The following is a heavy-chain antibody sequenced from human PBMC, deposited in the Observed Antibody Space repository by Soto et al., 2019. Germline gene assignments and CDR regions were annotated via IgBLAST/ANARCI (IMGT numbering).Heavy chain of an antibody. J-gene: IGHJ6*03. V-gene: IGHV3-48*02. Sequence: PGGSLRLSCAACGFTFSSYSMNWGRQAPGKGLEWVSYISSSSSTIYYADSVKGRFTISRDNAKNSLYLQMNSLRDEDTAVYYCARDDTAGNYYYYYMDVWGKGTTVTVSS. CDR2: ISSSSSTI. CDR3: ARDDTAGNYYYYYMDV. CDR1: GFTFSSYS.